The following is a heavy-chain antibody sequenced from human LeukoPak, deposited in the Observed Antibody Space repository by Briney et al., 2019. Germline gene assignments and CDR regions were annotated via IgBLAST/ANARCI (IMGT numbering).Heavy chain of an antibody. CDR1: GGSISSYY. V-gene: IGHV4-59*01. CDR3: ARDRNWDYFDY. Sequence: SETLSLSCTVSGGSISSYYWSWIRQPPGKGLEWIGYIYFSGSTNYNPSLKGRVTISVDTSKNQFSLKLSSVTAADTAVYYCARDRNWDYFDYWGQGTLVTVSS. CDR2: IYFSGST. J-gene: IGHJ4*02. D-gene: IGHD7-27*01.